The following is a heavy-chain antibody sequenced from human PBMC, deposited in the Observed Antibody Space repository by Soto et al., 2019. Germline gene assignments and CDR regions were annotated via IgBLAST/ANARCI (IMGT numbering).Heavy chain of an antibody. J-gene: IGHJ4*02. CDR1: GFAFISYA. D-gene: IGHD6-13*01. Sequence: WGSLRLSCAASGFAFISYAISCFRHSPLKGREWVSAISGSGGSTYYADSVKGRFTISRDNSKNTLYLQMNSLRAEDTAVYYCAKEYSSSWSVFDYWGQGTLVTVSS. CDR2: ISGSGGST. V-gene: IGHV3-23*01. CDR3: AKEYSSSWSVFDY.